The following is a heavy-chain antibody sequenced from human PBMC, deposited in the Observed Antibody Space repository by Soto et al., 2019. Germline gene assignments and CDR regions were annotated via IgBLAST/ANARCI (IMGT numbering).Heavy chain of an antibody. CDR3: ARKYSSGWPAYFDY. D-gene: IGHD6-19*01. Sequence: QVPLQQWGAGLLKPSETLSLTCAVYGGSFSGYYWSWIRQPPGKGLEWIGEINHSGSTNYNPSLKSRVTISVDTSKNQFSLKLSSVTAADTAVYYCARKYSSGWPAYFDYWGQGTLVTVSS. CDR2: INHSGST. CDR1: GGSFSGYY. V-gene: IGHV4-34*01. J-gene: IGHJ4*02.